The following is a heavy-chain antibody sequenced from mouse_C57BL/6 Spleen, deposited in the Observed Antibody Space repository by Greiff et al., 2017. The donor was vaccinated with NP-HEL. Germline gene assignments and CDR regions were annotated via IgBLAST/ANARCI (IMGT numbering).Heavy chain of an antibody. V-gene: IGHV1-82*01. D-gene: IGHD2-3*01. CDR1: GYAFSSSW. Sequence: QVQLQQSGPELVKPGASVKISCKASGYAFSSSWMNWVKQRPGKGLEWIGRIYPGDGDTNYNGKFKGKATLTADKSSSTAYMQRSSLTSEDSAVYFCAMMYYFDYWGQGTTLTVSS. CDR3: AMMYYFDY. CDR2: IYPGDGDT. J-gene: IGHJ2*01.